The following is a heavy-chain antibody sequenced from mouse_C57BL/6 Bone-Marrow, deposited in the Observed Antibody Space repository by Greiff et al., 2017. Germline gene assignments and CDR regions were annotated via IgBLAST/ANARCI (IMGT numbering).Heavy chain of an antibody. J-gene: IGHJ3*01. CDR2: IHPNSGST. CDR1: GYTFTSYW. CDR3: ARGLLGRAD. V-gene: IGHV1-64*01. Sequence: VQLQQPGAELVKPGASVKLSCKASGYTFTSYWMHWVKQRPGQGLEWIGMIHPNSGSTNYNAKFKSKATLTVDKSSSTAYMQLSSLTSEDSAVYYCARGLLGRADRGQETLGTVTA. D-gene: IGHD4-1*01.